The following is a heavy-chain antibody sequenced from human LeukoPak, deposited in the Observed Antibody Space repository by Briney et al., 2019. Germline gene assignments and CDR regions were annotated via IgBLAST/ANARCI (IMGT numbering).Heavy chain of an antibody. Sequence: SETLSLTCDVSGDFFRNYWWGWVRQPAGKGLEWIGRIYATGSTQFNPSLKSRLTLSMDTSTNQLSLKLTSVTAADTAVYFCGRQGYTASYYFLYFWSQGTLVTVSS. CDR3: GRQGYTASYYFLYF. CDR2: IYATGST. V-gene: IGHV4-4*07. J-gene: IGHJ4*02. D-gene: IGHD1-26*01. CDR1: GDFFRNYW.